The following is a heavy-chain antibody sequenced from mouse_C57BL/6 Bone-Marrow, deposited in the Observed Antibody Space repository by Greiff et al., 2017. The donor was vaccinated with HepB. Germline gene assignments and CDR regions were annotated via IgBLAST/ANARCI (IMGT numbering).Heavy chain of an antibody. D-gene: IGHD1-1*01. CDR1: GFTFSDYG. Sequence: EVKLMESGGGLVKPGGSLKLSCAASGFTFSDYGMHWVRQAPEKGLEWVAYISSGSSTIYYADKVKGRFTISRDNAKNTLFLQMTSLRSEDTAMYYCAGNYYGSTYYYAMDYWGQGTSVTVSS. CDR3: AGNYYGSTYYYAMDY. J-gene: IGHJ4*01. CDR2: ISSGSSTI. V-gene: IGHV5-17*01.